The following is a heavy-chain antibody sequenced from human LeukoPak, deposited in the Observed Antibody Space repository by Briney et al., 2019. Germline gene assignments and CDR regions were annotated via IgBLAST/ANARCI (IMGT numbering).Heavy chain of an antibody. CDR2: IYWDDDK. Sequence: SGPTLVKPTQTLTLTCTFSGFSLSTSGVGVGWIRQPPGKALEWLALIYWDDDKRYSPSLKSRLTITKDTSKNQVVLTMTNMDPVDTATYYYALTIPAAIDISFDYWGQGTLVTVSS. D-gene: IGHD2-2*01. CDR1: GFSLSTSGVG. J-gene: IGHJ4*02. CDR3: ALTIPAAIDISFDY. V-gene: IGHV2-5*02.